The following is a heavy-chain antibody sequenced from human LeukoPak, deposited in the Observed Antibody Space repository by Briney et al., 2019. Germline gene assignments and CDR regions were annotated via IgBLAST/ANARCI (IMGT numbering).Heavy chain of an antibody. Sequence: GGSLRLSCAASGFTFSSYAMSWVRQAPGKGLEWVSAISGSGGSTYYADSVKGRFTISRDNSKNTLYLQMNSLRAEDTAVYYCAKGRFHCSSTSCPRAYFDYWGQGTLVIVSS. CDR3: AKGRFHCSSTSCPRAYFDY. D-gene: IGHD2-2*01. CDR2: ISGSGGST. J-gene: IGHJ4*02. V-gene: IGHV3-23*01. CDR1: GFTFSSYA.